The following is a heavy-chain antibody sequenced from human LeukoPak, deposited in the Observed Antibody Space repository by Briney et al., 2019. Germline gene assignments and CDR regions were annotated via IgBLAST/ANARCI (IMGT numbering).Heavy chain of an antibody. V-gene: IGHV3-66*01. CDR2: IYSGGST. J-gene: IGHJ4*02. CDR1: GFTVTTNS. Sequence: GGSLRLSCAVSGFTVTTNSMSWVRQAPGKGRKWVSVIYSGGSTYYADSVKGRFTISRDYSKNTLYLQMNSLRAEDTAVYYCARDPGGWGNFDYWGQGTLVTVSS. D-gene: IGHD6-19*01. CDR3: ARDPGGWGNFDY.